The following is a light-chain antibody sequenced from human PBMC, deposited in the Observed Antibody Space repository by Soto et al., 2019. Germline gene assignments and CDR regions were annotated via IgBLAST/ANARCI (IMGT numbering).Light chain of an antibody. Sequence: QPALTQPRSVSGCPGQSVTICCTGTSSDVGGYNYVSWYQQHPGKAPKLMIYDVSKRPSGVPDRFSGSKSGNTASLTISGLQAEDEADYYCCSYAGSYTSFVFGTGTKVTVL. V-gene: IGLV2-11*01. CDR3: CSYAGSYTSFV. CDR1: SSDVGGYNY. J-gene: IGLJ1*01. CDR2: DVS.